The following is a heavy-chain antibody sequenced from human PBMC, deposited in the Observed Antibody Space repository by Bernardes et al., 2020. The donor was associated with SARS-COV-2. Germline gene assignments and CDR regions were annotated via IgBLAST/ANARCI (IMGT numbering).Heavy chain of an antibody. J-gene: IGHJ4*02. Sequence: GGSLRLSCAASGFTFSDDYMSWIRQPPGKGLEWISYISGSGNTIEYSASVKGRFTVSRDNAKNSLFLQVGILRAEDTAVYYCVRGRRWYSFWGQGTLVAVSS. CDR2: ISGSGNTI. CDR1: GFTFSDDY. V-gene: IGHV3-11*01. CDR3: VRGRRWYSF. D-gene: IGHD6-13*01.